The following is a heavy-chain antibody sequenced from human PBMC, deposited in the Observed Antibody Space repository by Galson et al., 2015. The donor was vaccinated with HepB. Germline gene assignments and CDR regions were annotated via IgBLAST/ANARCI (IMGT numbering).Heavy chain of an antibody. CDR1: GGSISSYY. CDR3: AGIAAAGTPFDY. J-gene: IGHJ4*02. D-gene: IGHD6-13*01. V-gene: IGHV4-59*01. Sequence: SETLSLTCTVSGGSISSYYWSWIRQPPGKGLEWIGYIYYSGSTNYNPSLKSRVTISVDTSKNQFSLKLSSVTAADTAVYYCAGIAAAGTPFDYWGQGTLVTVSS. CDR2: IYYSGST.